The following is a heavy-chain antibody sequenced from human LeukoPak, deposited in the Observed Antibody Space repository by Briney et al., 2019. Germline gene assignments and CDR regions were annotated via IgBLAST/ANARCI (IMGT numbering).Heavy chain of an antibody. J-gene: IGHJ5*02. CDR2: ISAYNGNT. D-gene: IGHD3-3*01. V-gene: IGHV1-18*01. CDR3: ARSLGNDFWSGPRWFDP. CDR1: GYTFTNYG. Sequence: ASVEVSCKASGYTFTNYGISWVRQAPGQGLEWMGWISAYNGNTKYAQELQGRVTMTTDTSTSTAYMELRSLRSDDTAVYYCARSLGNDFWSGPRWFDPWGQGTLVTVSS.